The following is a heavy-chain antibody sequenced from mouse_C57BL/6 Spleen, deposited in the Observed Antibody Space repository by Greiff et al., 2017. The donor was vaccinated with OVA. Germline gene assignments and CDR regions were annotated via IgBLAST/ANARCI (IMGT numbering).Heavy chain of an antibody. D-gene: IGHD1-1*01. V-gene: IGHV5-17*01. Sequence: EVNVVESGGGLVKPGGSLKLSCAASGFTFSDYGMHWVRQAPEKGLEWVAYISSGSSTIYYADTVKGRFTISRDNAKNTLFLQMTSLRSEDTAMYYCARKIITTVVRAMDYWGQGTSVTVSS. CDR2: ISSGSSTI. CDR1: GFTFSDYG. J-gene: IGHJ4*01. CDR3: ARKIITTVVRAMDY.